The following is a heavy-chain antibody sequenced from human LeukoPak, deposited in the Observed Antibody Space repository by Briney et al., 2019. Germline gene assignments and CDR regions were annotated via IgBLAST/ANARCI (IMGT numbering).Heavy chain of an antibody. V-gene: IGHV3-11*03. CDR2: ISSSSSYT. CDR3: ARYVVATISREDYYYYGMDV. D-gene: IGHD5-12*01. J-gene: IGHJ6*01. Sequence: PGGSLRLSCAAFGFTFSDYYMSWIRQAPGKGLEWVSYISSSSSYTNYADSVKGRFTISRDNAKNSLYLQMNSLRAEDTAVYYCARYVVATISREDYYYYGMDVWGQGTTVTVSS. CDR1: GFTFSDYY.